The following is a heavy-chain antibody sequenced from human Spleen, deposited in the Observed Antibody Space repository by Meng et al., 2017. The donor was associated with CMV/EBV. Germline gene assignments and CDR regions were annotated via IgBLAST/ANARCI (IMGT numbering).Heavy chain of an antibody. CDR2: IYYSGTT. CDR1: Y. CDR3: ARDAEEGYCSSSKCSPSYFHH. D-gene: IGHD2-2*01. Sequence: YWNWIRQHPGKGPEWIGNIYYSGTTYYHPSLKSRILISRDTSKNRFSLKLTSVTAADTAVYYCARDAEEGYCSSSKCSPSYFHHWGPGILVTVSS. V-gene: IGHV4-30-4*06. J-gene: IGHJ1*01.